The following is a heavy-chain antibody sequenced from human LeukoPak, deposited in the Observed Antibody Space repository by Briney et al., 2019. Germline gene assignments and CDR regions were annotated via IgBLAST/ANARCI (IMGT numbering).Heavy chain of an antibody. CDR1: GFTFSTYE. CDR3: ARSGNNYYYYMDV. J-gene: IGHJ6*03. D-gene: IGHD2/OR15-2a*01. CDR2: IKQDGSEK. V-gene: IGHV3-7*01. Sequence: GGSLRLSCAASGFTFSTYEMSWVRQAPGKGLEWVAYIKQDGSEKYYVDSVKGRFTISRDNAKNSLYLQVNSLRAEDTAVYYCARSGNNYYYYMDVWGKGTTVTVSS.